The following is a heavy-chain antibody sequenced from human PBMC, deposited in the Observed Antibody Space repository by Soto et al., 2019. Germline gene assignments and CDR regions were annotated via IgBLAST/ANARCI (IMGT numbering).Heavy chain of an antibody. Sequence: SVKVSCKASGFTFTSSAVQWVRQARGQRLEWIGWIVVGSGNTNYAQKFQERVTITRDMSTSTAYMELSSLRSEDTAVYYCAADRGRTSYLIYYYHGLDVWGRGATVTVSS. D-gene: IGHD5-12*01. J-gene: IGHJ6*02. CDR3: AADRGRTSYLIYYYHGLDV. V-gene: IGHV1-58*01. CDR2: IVVGSGNT. CDR1: GFTFTSSA.